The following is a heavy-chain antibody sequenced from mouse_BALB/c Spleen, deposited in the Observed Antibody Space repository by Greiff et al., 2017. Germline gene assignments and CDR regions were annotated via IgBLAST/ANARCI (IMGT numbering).Heavy chain of an antibody. CDR2: INPSNGGT. J-gene: IGHJ3*01. D-gene: IGHD2-4*01. V-gene: IGHV1S81*02. Sequence: VQLQQSGAELVKPGASVKLSCKASGYTFTSYYMYWVKQRPGQGLEWIGEINPSNGGTNFNEKFKSKATLTVDKSSSTAYMQLSSLTSEDSAVYYCTRLGGLRQGPFAYWGQGTLVTVSA. CDR3: TRLGGLRQGPFAY. CDR1: GYTFTSYY.